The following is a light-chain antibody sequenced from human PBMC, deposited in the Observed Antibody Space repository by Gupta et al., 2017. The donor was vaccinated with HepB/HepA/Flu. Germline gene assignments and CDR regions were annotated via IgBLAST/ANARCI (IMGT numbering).Light chain of an antibody. Sequence: EIVLTQSPATLSLSPGERATLSCGASESVRSRYLAWYQQKPGLAPRLLMYDASKRATGIPDRFSGSGSGTDFTLTISRLEPEDCAVYYCQQYGSSPLTFGGGTKVEIK. CDR2: DAS. J-gene: IGKJ4*01. CDR1: ESVRSRY. V-gene: IGKV3D-20*01. CDR3: QQYGSSPLT.